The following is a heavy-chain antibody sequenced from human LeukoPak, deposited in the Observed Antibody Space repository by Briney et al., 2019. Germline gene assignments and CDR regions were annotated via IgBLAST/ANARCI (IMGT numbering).Heavy chain of an antibody. CDR2: ISYDGSNK. Sequence: GGSLRLSCAASGFTFSSYAMHWVRQAPGKGLEWVAVISYDGSNKYYADSVKGRFTISRDNSKNTLYLQMNSLRAEDMALYYCAKGSLAVAGIDYWGQGTLVTVSS. V-gene: IGHV3-30-3*01. CDR3: AKGSLAVAGIDY. CDR1: GFTFSSYA. J-gene: IGHJ4*02. D-gene: IGHD6-19*01.